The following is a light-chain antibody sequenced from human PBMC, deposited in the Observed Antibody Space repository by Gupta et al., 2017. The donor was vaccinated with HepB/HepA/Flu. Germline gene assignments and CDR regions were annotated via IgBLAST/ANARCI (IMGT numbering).Light chain of an antibody. Sequence: QPVLTQSSSASASLGSSVKLTCTLSSGHINNIISSHQQQPGKAPRYLMKVEGSGSYNKGSGVPDRFSGSSSGADRYITISNLQSEDEADYDWETSDSNTVFGTGTKVTVL. J-gene: IGLJ1*01. CDR2: VEGSGSY. CDR1: SGHINNI. V-gene: IGLV4-60*03. CDR3: ETSDSNTV.